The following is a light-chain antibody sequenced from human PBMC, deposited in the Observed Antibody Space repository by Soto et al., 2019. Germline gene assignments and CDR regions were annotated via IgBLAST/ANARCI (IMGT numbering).Light chain of an antibody. Sequence: DIQMTQSPSTLSASVGDRVTITCRASQTIINWLAWYQQKPGKAPKLLIYKASTLEGEVPSRFSGSGSETEFTPTINSLQPDDSATYYCQQYHTYWWTFGQGTKVDIK. CDR1: QTIINW. CDR3: QQYHTYWWT. CDR2: KAS. J-gene: IGKJ1*01. V-gene: IGKV1-5*03.